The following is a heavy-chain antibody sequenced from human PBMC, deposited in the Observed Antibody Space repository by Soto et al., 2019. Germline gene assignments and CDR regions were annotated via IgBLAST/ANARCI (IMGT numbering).Heavy chain of an antibody. J-gene: IGHJ4*02. V-gene: IGHV1-24*01. CDR2: FDPEDGET. Sequence: ASVKVSCKVSGYTLTELSMHWVRQAPGKGLEWMGGFDPEDGETIYAQKFQGRVTMTEDTSTDTAYMELSSLRSEDTAVYYCATGLPYSSGWYTFDYWGQGTLVTVPQ. D-gene: IGHD6-19*01. CDR1: GYTLTELS. CDR3: ATGLPYSSGWYTFDY.